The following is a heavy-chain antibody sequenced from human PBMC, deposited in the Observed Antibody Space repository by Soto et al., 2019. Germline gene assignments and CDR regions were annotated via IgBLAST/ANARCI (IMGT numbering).Heavy chain of an antibody. CDR3: ARDDIPGIAVAIYGMDV. J-gene: IGHJ6*02. CDR1: GFTFISYG. D-gene: IGHD6-19*01. CDR2: IWYDESNI. V-gene: IGHV3-33*01. Sequence: GGSLRLSCAASGFTFISYGIHFFRQSAFKGLDWVAVIWYDESNIYYADSVKGRFTISRDNSKNTLFLQMNSLRAEDTAVYYCARDDIPGIAVAIYGMDVWGQGTTVTVSS.